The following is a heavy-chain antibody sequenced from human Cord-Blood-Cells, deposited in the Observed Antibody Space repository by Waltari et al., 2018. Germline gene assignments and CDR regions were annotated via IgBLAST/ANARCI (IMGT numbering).Heavy chain of an antibody. CDR2: INHSGST. Sequence: LQAGGAGPVKASEAPAPHRAVYGWVLKCYQWAWIRQPPGKGLEWIGEINHSGSTNYNPSLKSRVTISVDTSKNQFSLKLSSVTAADTAVYYCARATEYAPFDIWGQGTMVTVSS. V-gene: IGHV4-34*01. CDR3: ARATEYAPFDI. CDR1: GWVLKCYQ. J-gene: IGHJ3*02.